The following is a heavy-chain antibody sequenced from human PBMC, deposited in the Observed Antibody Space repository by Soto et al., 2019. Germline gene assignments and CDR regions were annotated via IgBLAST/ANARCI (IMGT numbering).Heavy chain of an antibody. J-gene: IGHJ1*01. CDR1: GGTFSGYA. Sequence: GASVKVSCKASGGTFSGYALSWVRQAPGQGLEWMGGIIPVLGIKNYAQKFQDRITIAADESTGTASLDLRDLKSEDTAIYYCAKDPRSITGTTSIEGFQHWGPGTLVTSPQ. V-gene: IGHV1-69*13. D-gene: IGHD1-20*01. CDR2: IIPVLGIK. CDR3: AKDPRSITGTTSIEGFQH.